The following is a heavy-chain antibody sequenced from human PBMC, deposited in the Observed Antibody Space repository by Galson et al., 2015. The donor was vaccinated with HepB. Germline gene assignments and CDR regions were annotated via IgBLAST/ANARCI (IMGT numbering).Heavy chain of an antibody. Sequence: CAISGDSVSSNSAAWNWIRQSPSRGLEWLGRTYYRSKWYNDYAVSVKSRITINPDTSKNQFSLQLNSVTPEDTAVYYCARGARREQWLVGDYYYGMDVWGQGTTVTVSS. D-gene: IGHD6-19*01. V-gene: IGHV6-1*01. CDR1: GDSVSSNSAA. CDR2: TYYRSKWYN. J-gene: IGHJ6*02. CDR3: ARGARREQWLVGDYYYGMDV.